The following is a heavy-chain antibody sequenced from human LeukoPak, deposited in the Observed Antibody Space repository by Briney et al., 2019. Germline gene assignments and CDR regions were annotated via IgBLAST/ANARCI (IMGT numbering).Heavy chain of an antibody. CDR2: IGTASDT. V-gene: IGHV3-13*01. Sequence: GSLRLSCAASGFTFSSFDMHWVRQPTGQGLEWVSTIGTASDTYYPGSVEGRFTLSRDHAKNSLYLQMNSLTAGDTAVYYCARGPPRGKYYYMDVWGKGTTVTVS. CDR1: GFTFSSFD. J-gene: IGHJ6*03. CDR3: ARGPPRGKYYYMDV. D-gene: IGHD1-1*01.